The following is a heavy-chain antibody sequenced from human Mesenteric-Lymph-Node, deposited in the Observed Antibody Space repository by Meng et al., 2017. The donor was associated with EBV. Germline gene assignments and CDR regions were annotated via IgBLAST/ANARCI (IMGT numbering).Heavy chain of an antibody. V-gene: IGHV1-69*01. Sequence: QVQLVQSGAEVKKSGSSVKVSCKASGGTFSNYAFSWVRQAPGQGLEWMGGIIPIFGTANYAQKFQGRVTITADESTSTAYMELSSLRSEDTAVYYCANGSGSYSPYYFNYWGQGTLVTVSS. D-gene: IGHD3-10*01. CDR3: ANGSGSYSPYYFNY. CDR2: IIPIFGTA. J-gene: IGHJ4*02. CDR1: GGTFSNYA.